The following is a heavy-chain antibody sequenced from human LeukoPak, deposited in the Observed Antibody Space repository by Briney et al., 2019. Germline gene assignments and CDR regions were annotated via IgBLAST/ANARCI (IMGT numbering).Heavy chain of an antibody. CDR2: INGDESEK. D-gene: IGHD4/OR15-4a*01. CDR1: GFTFNGYW. Sequence: AGGSLRLSCAASGFTFNGYWMNWVRQAPGKGREWVANINGDESEKYYVDSVKGRFTISRDNARNSLYLQMNRPRAADTAVYYCTXGXYGXXAWRQGPLVT. J-gene: IGHJ5*02. V-gene: IGHV3-7*01. CDR3: TXGXYGXXA.